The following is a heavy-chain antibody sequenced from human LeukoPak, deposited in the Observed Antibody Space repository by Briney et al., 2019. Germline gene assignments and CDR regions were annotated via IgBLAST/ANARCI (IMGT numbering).Heavy chain of an antibody. D-gene: IGHD1-26*01. CDR1: GGSISSGGYY. V-gene: IGHV4-31*03. CDR3: ARGRSNYYGMDV. J-gene: IGHJ6*02. CDR2: IYNTGST. Sequence: SETLSLTCTVSGGSISSGGYYWSWIRQHPGRGLEWIGYIYNTGSTYYNPSLRSRVTMSVEMSENQFSLKLSSVTAADTAVYYCARGRSNYYGMDVWGQGTTVTVSS.